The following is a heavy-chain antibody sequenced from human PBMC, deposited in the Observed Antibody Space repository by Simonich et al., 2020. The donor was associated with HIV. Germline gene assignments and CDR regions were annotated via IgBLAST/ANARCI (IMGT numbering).Heavy chain of an antibody. CDR1: GFTFSSYA. V-gene: IGHV3-30*07. CDR3: ASGGSISSVWADDY. D-gene: IGHD3-16*01. Sequence: QVQLVESGGGVVQTGRSLRLSCAASGFTFSSYAMHWVRQAPGKGLEWVAVISYDGSNKYYADSVKGRFTISRDNSKNTLYLQMNSLRAEDTAVYYCASGGSISSVWADDYWGQGTLVTVSS. CDR2: ISYDGSNK. J-gene: IGHJ4*02.